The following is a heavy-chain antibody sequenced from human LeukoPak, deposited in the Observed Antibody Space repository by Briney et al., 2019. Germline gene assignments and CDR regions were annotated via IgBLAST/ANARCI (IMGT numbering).Heavy chain of an antibody. CDR3: ASILWFGESSPNDAFDI. CDR2: INHSGST. V-gene: IGHV4-34*01. Sequence: SETLSLTCAVYGGSFSGYYWSWIRQPPGKGLEWIAEINHSGSTNYNPSLKSRVTISVDTYKNQFSLKLSSVTAADTAVYYCASILWFGESSPNDAFDIWGQGTMVTVSS. CDR1: GGSFSGYY. D-gene: IGHD3-10*01. J-gene: IGHJ3*02.